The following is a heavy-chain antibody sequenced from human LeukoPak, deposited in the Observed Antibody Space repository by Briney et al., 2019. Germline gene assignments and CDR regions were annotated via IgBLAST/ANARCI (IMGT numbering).Heavy chain of an antibody. Sequence: SETLSLTCTVSGGSISTYYWSWMRQPPGRGLEWIGYIYYSGSTNHNPSLQSRVTISVDTSKNQFSLKLSSVTAADTAVYYCARGPTEISIAAADGYYFDYWGQGTLVTVSS. D-gene: IGHD6-13*01. CDR3: ARGPTEISIAAADGYYFDY. CDR1: GGSISTYY. J-gene: IGHJ4*02. CDR2: IYYSGST. V-gene: IGHV4-59*12.